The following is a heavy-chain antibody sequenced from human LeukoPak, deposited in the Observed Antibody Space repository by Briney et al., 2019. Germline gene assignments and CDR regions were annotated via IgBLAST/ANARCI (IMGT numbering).Heavy chain of an antibody. J-gene: IGHJ4*02. CDR1: LGTFRSYA. D-gene: IGHD3-10*01. CDR3: ARAFNYYGSGSYYNLAEYYFDY. Sequence: VASLRVSCAAPLGTFRSYAICWGRETPGQRVVWMGGVFPILGAANYIQKFQGRVSLTADESTSTAYMELSSLRSEDTAVYYCARAFNYYGSGSYYNLAEYYFDYWGQGTLVTVSS. V-gene: IGHV1-69*13. CDR2: VFPILGAA.